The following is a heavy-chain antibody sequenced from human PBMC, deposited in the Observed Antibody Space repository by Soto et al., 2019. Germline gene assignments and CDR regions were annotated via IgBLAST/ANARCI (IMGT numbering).Heavy chain of an antibody. Sequence: EASVKVSCEASGNSFTTYYMHWVRQAPGQGLEWMGIINPSGGRTTYAQKFQGRVTMTRDTSTSTFHMELSSLTSEDTAVYYCAGLYHYDSSGYYDYWGQGTLVTVS. CDR2: INPSGGRT. CDR3: AGLYHYDSSGYYDY. V-gene: IGHV1-46*01. J-gene: IGHJ4*02. D-gene: IGHD3-22*01. CDR1: GNSFTTYY.